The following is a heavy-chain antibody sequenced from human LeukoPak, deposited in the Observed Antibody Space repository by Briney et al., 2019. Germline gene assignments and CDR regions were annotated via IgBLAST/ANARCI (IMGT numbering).Heavy chain of an antibody. CDR2: IDPGDSDT. V-gene: IGHV5-51*01. J-gene: IGHJ4*02. Sequence: GESMQISCKASGYIFTSYWIGWVRQMPGKGLEWMGIIDPGDSDTRYSPSFQGQVTISADKSISTAYLQWSTLKASDTAMYYCARQTPYSGSGSYPDYWGQGTQVTVSS. D-gene: IGHD3-10*01. CDR3: ARQTPYSGSGSYPDY. CDR1: GYIFTSYW.